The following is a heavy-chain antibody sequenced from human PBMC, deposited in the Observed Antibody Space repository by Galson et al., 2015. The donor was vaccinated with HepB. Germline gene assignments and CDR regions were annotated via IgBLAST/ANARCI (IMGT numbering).Heavy chain of an antibody. V-gene: IGHV3-73*01. CDR1: GFTFSGSD. D-gene: IGHD5-18*01. Sequence: SLRLSCAASGFTFSGSDMHWVRQTSGKGLEWVGRIGSKAKNYATAYAASVKGRFIISRDDSKNTEHLQMNSLKNEDPAVYYCARLEDLAGYGRAWGQGTLVSVS. J-gene: IGHJ5*02. CDR2: IGSKAKNYAT. CDR3: ARLEDLAGYGRA.